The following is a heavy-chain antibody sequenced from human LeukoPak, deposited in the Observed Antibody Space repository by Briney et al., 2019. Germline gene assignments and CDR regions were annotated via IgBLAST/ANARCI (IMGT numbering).Heavy chain of an antibody. V-gene: IGHV3-9*01. J-gene: IGHJ5*01. D-gene: IGHD6-13*01. CDR1: GFTFDDYA. CDR3: AKGPFSGYSSSWFGY. CDR2: ISWNSGSI. Sequence: PGRSLRLSCAASGFTFDDYAMHWVRQAPGKGLEWVSGISWNSGSIGYADSVEGRFTISRDNAKNSLYLQMNSLRAEDTALYYCAKGPFSGYSSSWFGYWGQGTLVTVSS.